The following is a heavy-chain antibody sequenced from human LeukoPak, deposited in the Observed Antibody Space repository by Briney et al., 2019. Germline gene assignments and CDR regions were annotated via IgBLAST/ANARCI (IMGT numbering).Heavy chain of an antibody. D-gene: IGHD2-21*01. CDR2: ISSSSSYI. V-gene: IGHV3-21*01. CDR1: GLTLSSYS. CDR3: ARDKGSGGGGPIYN. J-gene: IGHJ1*01. Sequence: GGSLRHFCAASGLTLSSYSMNWVRQAPGKGLEWVSSISSSSSYIYYADSVKGRFTISRDNAKNSLYLQVNSLRAEDTAVYYCARDKGSGGGGPIYNWGQGTLVTVFS.